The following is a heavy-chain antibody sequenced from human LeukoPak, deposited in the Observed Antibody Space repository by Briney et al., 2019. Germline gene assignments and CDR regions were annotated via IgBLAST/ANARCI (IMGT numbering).Heavy chain of an antibody. Sequence: SQTLSLTCTVSGGSISSGSYYWSWIRQPAGKGLEWIGRIYTSGSTNHNPSLKSRVTISVDTSKNQFSLRLSSVTAADTAVNYCARYRELRLGELSFIDYWGQGTLVTISS. CDR3: ARYRELRLGELSFIDY. CDR1: GGSISSGSYY. CDR2: IYTSGST. D-gene: IGHD3-16*02. J-gene: IGHJ4*02. V-gene: IGHV4-61*02.